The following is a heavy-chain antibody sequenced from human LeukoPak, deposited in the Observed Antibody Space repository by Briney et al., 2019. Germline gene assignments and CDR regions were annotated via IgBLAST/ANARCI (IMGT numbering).Heavy chain of an antibody. D-gene: IGHD2-15*01. CDR1: GYTFTSYA. J-gene: IGHJ4*02. CDR3: ARAYCSGDSCYASGY. CDR2: INAGNGNT. Sequence: ASVKVSCKASGYTFTSYAMHWVRQAPGQRLEWMGWINAGNGNTKYSQKFQGRVTITRDTSASTAYMELSSLRSEDTAVYYCARAYCSGDSCYASGYWGQGTLVTVSS. V-gene: IGHV1-3*01.